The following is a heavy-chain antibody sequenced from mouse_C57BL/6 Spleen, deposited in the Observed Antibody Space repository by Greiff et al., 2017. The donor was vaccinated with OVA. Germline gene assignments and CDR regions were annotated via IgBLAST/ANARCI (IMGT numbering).Heavy chain of an antibody. CDR3: ARGDWAFAY. CDR1: GFTFSSYV. CDR2: ISDGGSYT. D-gene: IGHD4-1*01. Sequence: EVQGVESVGGLVKPGGSLKLSCADSGFTFSSYVMSWVRQTPEKRLEWVATISDGGSYTYYPDNVKGRFTISRDNVKSNLYLQMSHLKSEDTAMYYCARGDWAFAYWGQGTLVTVSA. J-gene: IGHJ3*01. V-gene: IGHV5-4*01.